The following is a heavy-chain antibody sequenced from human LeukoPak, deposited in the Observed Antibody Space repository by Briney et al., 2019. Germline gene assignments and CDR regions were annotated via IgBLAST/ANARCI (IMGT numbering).Heavy chain of an antibody. D-gene: IGHD2-2*01. CDR2: ISAYNGNT. Sequence: ASVKVSCKASGYTFTSYGISWVRQAPGQGLEWMGWISAYNGNTNCAQKLQGRVTMTTDTSTSTAYMELRSLRSDDTAVYCCARWDCSSTSCKVFFDYWGQGTLVTVSS. CDR1: GYTFTSYG. CDR3: ARWDCSSTSCKVFFDY. V-gene: IGHV1-18*01. J-gene: IGHJ4*02.